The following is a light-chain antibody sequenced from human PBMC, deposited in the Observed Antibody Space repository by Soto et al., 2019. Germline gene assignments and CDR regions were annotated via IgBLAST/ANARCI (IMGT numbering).Light chain of an antibody. V-gene: IGKV2-28*01. CDR2: LTF. J-gene: IGKJ2*01. Sequence: DIVMTQSPLSLPVTPGEPASISCRSSQSLLHSDGYTYMDWYLQKPGQSPQVLIYLTFNRASGVPDRFSGSVSGTDFTLKITRVEAEDAGVYYCMQALQTPYTFGQGTKLEIK. CDR3: MQALQTPYT. CDR1: QSLLHSDGYTY.